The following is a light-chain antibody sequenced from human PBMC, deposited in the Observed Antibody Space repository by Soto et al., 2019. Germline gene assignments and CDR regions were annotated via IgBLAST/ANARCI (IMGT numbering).Light chain of an antibody. V-gene: IGLV2-8*01. Sequence: QAVVAQPPSASGSPGQSVTISCTGTSSDVGAYNYVSWYQQHRGKAPKLIIYDVSQRPSGIPDRFSGSKSGNTASLTVSGLQAEDEAVYYCNSFAGSAHVVFGGGTQLTVL. J-gene: IGLJ2*01. CDR3: NSFAGSAHVV. CDR2: DVS. CDR1: SSDVGAYNY.